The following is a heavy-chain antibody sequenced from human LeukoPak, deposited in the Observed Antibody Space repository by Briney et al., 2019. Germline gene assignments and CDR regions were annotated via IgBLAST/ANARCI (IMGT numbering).Heavy chain of an antibody. Sequence: SEPLSLTCAVYGGSFSGYYWSGIRPPPAKGVDGIGEVNHIGSTNYHPSLKSRVTISVDTSKTQFSLKLSSVTAADTAVYYCASSVAGRKNWFDPSGQGTLVTVCS. CDR2: VNHIGST. V-gene: IGHV4-34*01. CDR1: GGSFSGYY. CDR3: ASSVAGRKNWFDP. D-gene: IGHD6-19*01. J-gene: IGHJ5*02.